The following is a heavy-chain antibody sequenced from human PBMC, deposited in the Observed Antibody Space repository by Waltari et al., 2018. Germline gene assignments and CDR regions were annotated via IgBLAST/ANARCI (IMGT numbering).Heavy chain of an antibody. V-gene: IGHV3-53*01. CDR1: GFTVSSNY. Sequence: EVQLVESGGGLIQPGGSLRLSCAASGFTVSSNYMSWVRQAPGKGLEWVSVIYSGGSTNEPDSVKGRFTISRDKSKNTLYLQMNSLRAEDTAVYYCARDADSSGYSYYFDYWGQGTLVTVSS. CDR3: ARDADSSGYSYYFDY. CDR2: IYSGGST. J-gene: IGHJ4*02. D-gene: IGHD3-22*01.